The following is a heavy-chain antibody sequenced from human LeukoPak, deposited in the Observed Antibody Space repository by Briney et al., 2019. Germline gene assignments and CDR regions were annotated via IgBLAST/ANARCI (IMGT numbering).Heavy chain of an antibody. V-gene: IGHV3-7*05. Sequence: GGSLRLSCAASGFSFSSYWMSWVRQAPGKGLEWVANIKQDGSQKYYVDSVKGRFTISRDNAKNSLYLQMDSLRAEDSAVYYCASSNRNYYNYWGQGTLVTVSS. CDR2: IKQDGSQK. D-gene: IGHD1-14*01. CDR3: ASSNRNYYNY. J-gene: IGHJ4*02. CDR1: GFSFSSYW.